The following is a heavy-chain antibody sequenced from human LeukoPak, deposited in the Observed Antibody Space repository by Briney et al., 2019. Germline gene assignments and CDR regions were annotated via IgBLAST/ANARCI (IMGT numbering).Heavy chain of an antibody. V-gene: IGHV4-34*01. CDR1: GGSFSGYY. Sequence: SETLSLTCAVYGGSFSGYYWSWIRQPPGKGLEWIGEINHSGSTNYNPSLKSRVTISVDTSKNQFSLKLSSVTAADTAVYYCARVRKGGVRDAFDIWGQGTMVTVSS. D-gene: IGHD3-3*01. CDR2: INHSGST. CDR3: ARVRKGGVRDAFDI. J-gene: IGHJ3*02.